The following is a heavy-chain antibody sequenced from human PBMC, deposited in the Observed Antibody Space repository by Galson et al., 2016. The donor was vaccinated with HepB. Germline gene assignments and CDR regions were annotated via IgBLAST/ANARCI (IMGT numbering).Heavy chain of an antibody. J-gene: IGHJ6*02. CDR2: ISYDGSKK. D-gene: IGHD3-3*01. CDR3: AKDEFLEGDYYYYGMDV. CDR1: GFTFSSYG. Sequence: SLRLSCAASGFTFSSYGMYWVRQAPGKGLEWVAVISYDGSKKYYADSVKGRFTISRDNPKNTLYLQMSSLRAEDTAVYYCAKDEFLEGDYYYYGMDVWGQGTTVTVSS. V-gene: IGHV3-30*18.